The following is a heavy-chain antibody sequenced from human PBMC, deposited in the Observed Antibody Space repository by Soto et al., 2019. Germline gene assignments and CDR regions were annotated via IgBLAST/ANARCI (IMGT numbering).Heavy chain of an antibody. Sequence: SETLSLTCAVYGGSFSGYYWSWIRQPPGKGLEWIGEINHSGSTNYNPSLKSRVTISVDTSKNQFSLKLSSVTAADTAVYYCARVLVVVDATPPLNNWFDPWGQGTLVTVSS. J-gene: IGHJ5*02. CDR3: ARVLVVVDATPPLNNWFDP. D-gene: IGHD2-15*01. CDR1: GGSFSGYY. CDR2: INHSGST. V-gene: IGHV4-34*01.